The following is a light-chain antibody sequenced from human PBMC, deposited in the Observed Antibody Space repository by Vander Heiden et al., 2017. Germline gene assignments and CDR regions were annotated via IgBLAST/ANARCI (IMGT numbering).Light chain of an antibody. Sequence: QSVLTQPPSASGTPGQRVTIPCSGSSSNIGSNYVYWYQQLPGTAPKLLIYRNNQRPSGVPDRFSGSKSGTSASPAISGLRSEDEADYYCAAWDDSLSGWVFGGGTKLTVL. V-gene: IGLV1-47*01. CDR1: SSNIGSNY. CDR2: RNN. CDR3: AAWDDSLSGWV. J-gene: IGLJ3*02.